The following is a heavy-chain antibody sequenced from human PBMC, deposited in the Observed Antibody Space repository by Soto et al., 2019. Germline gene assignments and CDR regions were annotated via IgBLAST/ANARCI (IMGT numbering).Heavy chain of an antibody. Sequence: PGESLKISCKGSGYSFTSYWIGWVRQMPGKGLEWMGIIYPGDSDTRYSPSFQGQVTMSADKSISTAYLQWSSLKASDTAMYYCAGPAPFGVVKNWFGPWGQGTLVTVSS. V-gene: IGHV5-51*01. D-gene: IGHD3-3*01. CDR1: GYSFTSYW. CDR2: IYPGDSDT. CDR3: AGPAPFGVVKNWFGP. J-gene: IGHJ5*01.